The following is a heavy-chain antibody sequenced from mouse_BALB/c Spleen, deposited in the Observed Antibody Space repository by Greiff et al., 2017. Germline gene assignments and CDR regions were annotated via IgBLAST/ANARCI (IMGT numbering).Heavy chain of an antibody. CDR2: ISSGGST. CDR1: GFTFSSYA. J-gene: IGHJ4*01. V-gene: IGHV5-6-5*01. CDR3: ARGRGRPAMDY. D-gene: IGHD3-3*01. Sequence: EVQLVESGGGLVKPGGSLKLSCAASGFTFSSYAMSWVRQTPEKRLEWVASISSGGSTYYPGSVKGRFTISRDNARNILYLQMSSLRSEDTAMYYCARGRGRPAMDYWGQGTSVTVSS.